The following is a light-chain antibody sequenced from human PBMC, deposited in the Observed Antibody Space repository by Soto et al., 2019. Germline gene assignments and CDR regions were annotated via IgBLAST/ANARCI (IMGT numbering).Light chain of an antibody. CDR1: QDISKY. Sequence: DIQMTQSPSSLSASVGDRVTITCQASQDISKYLSWYQQRPGKAPKLLIYDASSLQTGVPSRFSGVRSGTDFTFTISGLQPEDTATYYCLQYDNLPFTFGGGTKVEI. J-gene: IGKJ4*01. CDR2: DAS. V-gene: IGKV1-33*01. CDR3: LQYDNLPFT.